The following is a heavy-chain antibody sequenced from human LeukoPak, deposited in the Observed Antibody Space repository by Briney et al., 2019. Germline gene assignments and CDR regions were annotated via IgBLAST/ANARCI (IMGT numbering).Heavy chain of an antibody. CDR3: AGDQDYDSSGYYY. J-gene: IGHJ4*02. Sequence: PGRSLRLSCAASGFTFSSYAMHWVRQAPGKGLEWVAVISYDGSNKYYADSVKGRFTISRDNSKNTLYLQMNSLRAEDTAVYYCAGDQDYDSSGYYYWGQGTLVTVSS. D-gene: IGHD3-22*01. CDR2: ISYDGSNK. CDR1: GFTFSSYA. V-gene: IGHV3-30-3*01.